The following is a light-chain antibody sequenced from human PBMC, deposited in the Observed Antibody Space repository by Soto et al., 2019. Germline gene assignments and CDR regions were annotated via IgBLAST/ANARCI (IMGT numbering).Light chain of an antibody. Sequence: EIVMTQSPATLSVSPGQRATLSCRASQSISRNLAWYQQKPGQAPRLLIFSASTRVTGIPARFSGSGSGTEFTLTISSLQSEDSAVYYCHQYNNWLLFTFGPGTKVDIK. J-gene: IGKJ3*01. CDR3: HQYNNWLLFT. CDR1: QSISRN. V-gene: IGKV3-15*01. CDR2: SAS.